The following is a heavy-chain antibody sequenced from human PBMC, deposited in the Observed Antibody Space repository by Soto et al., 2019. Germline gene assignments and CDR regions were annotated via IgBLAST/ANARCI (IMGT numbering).Heavy chain of an antibody. V-gene: IGHV3-23*01. CDR1: GFTFPNYA. J-gene: IGHJ2*01. D-gene: IGHD4-17*01. Sequence: EVQLLESGGGLVQPGGSLRLSCAASGFTFPNYAMSWVRQAPGKGLEWVSAIRSSGSSTWYADSVKGRFTISRDNSKKTLYLQMNSLRDEDTAVYSCAKAYGDYPYWYFDLWGRGTLVTVSS. CDR2: IRSSGSST. CDR3: AKAYGDYPYWYFDL.